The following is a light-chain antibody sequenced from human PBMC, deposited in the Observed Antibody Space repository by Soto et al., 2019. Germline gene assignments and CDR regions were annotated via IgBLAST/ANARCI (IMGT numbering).Light chain of an antibody. V-gene: IGKV3-20*01. CDR2: GAS. J-gene: IGKJ2*02. Sequence: EIVLTQSPGTLSLSPGERATLSCRASQSVSSSYLALYQQKPGQAPRLLIYGASSRATGIPDRFSGSGSGTDFTLTISRLDPEDFAVYYCQQYGSSPGTFGQGTKLEIK. CDR3: QQYGSSPGT. CDR1: QSVSSSY.